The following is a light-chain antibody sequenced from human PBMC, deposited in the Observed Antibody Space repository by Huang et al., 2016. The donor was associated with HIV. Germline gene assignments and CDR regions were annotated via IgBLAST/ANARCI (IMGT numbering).Light chain of an antibody. J-gene: IGKJ3*01. Sequence: EIVMTQSPATLSVSPGERATLSCRASQIVSSNLAWYQQKPGQAPRLLIYGASTRATGIPARFSGSGSGTEFTLTISSLQSEDFAVYYCQQYNNWPPRFTFGPGTKVDIK. CDR2: GAS. CDR3: QQYNNWPPRFT. CDR1: QIVSSN. V-gene: IGKV3-15*01.